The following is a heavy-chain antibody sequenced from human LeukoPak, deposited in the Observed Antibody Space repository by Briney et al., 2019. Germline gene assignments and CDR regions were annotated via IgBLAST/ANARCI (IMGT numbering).Heavy chain of an antibody. V-gene: IGHV3-30*03. Sequence: GGSLRLSCAASGFSFGSYGIHWVRQAPGKGLEWVAVISHEGSQTYYGDSVRGRFTISRDNSKNMVYLQMNSLRAEDTAVYYCARDRGGIAVAEFDYWGQGTLVTVSS. D-gene: IGHD6-19*01. CDR1: GFSFGSYG. J-gene: IGHJ4*02. CDR3: ARDRGGIAVAEFDY. CDR2: ISHEGSQT.